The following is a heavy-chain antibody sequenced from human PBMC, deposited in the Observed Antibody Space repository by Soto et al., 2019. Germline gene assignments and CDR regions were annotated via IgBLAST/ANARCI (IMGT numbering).Heavy chain of an antibody. J-gene: IGHJ6*03. V-gene: IGHV1-69*08. D-gene: IGHD2-2*01. CDR3: ARDFEPALPCSSTSCRVYYYYYMDV. Sequence: QVQLVQSGAEVKKPGSSVKVSCKASGGTFSSYTISWVRQAPGQGLEWMGRIIPILGIANYAQKFQGRVMITADKSTSTAYMELSSLRSEDTAVYYCARDFEPALPCSSTSCRVYYYYYMDVWGKGTTVTVSS. CDR2: IIPILGIA. CDR1: GGTFSSYT.